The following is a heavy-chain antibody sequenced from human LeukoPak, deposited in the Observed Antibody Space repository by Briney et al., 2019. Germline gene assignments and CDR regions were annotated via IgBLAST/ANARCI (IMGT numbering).Heavy chain of an antibody. CDR3: ARSEGGSYPIFDY. Sequence: PGRCLRLSYAAAGFSFSMYSIRWVSQAPGKGLGWVAVVSYDGNNKDYADSVKGRFTVSRDNSKNTLYLQMNSLRADDTAVFFCARSEGGSYPIFDYWGQGTLVTVSS. CDR1: GFSFSMYS. CDR2: VSYDGNNK. V-gene: IGHV3-30*01. J-gene: IGHJ4*02. D-gene: IGHD1-26*01.